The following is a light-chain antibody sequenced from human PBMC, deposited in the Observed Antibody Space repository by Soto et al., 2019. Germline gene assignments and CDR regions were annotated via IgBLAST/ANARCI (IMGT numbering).Light chain of an antibody. J-gene: IGLJ1*01. V-gene: IGLV2-14*01. CDR1: SSDIGAYNS. CDR2: QVS. CDR3: QSYDSSLSGSV. Sequence: QSALTQPASVSGSPGQSITISCTGTSSDIGAYNSVSWYQHHPGKAPKLIVFQVSFRPSAVSDRFSGSKSDNTASLTISGLQTEDEADYYCQSYDSSLSGSVFGTGTKVTVL.